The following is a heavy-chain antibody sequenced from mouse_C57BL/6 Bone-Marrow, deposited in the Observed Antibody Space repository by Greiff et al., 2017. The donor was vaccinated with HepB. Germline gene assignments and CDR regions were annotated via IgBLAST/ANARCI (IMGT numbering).Heavy chain of an antibody. Sequence: QVQLQQSGAELVKPGASVKLSCKASGYTFTSYWMQWVKQRPGQGLEWIGEIDPSDSYTNYNQKFKGKATLTVDTSSSTAYMQLSSLTSEDSAVYYCAAGTWFAYWGQGTLVTVSA. V-gene: IGHV1-50*01. CDR1: GYTFTSYW. D-gene: IGHD4-1*01. CDR3: AAGTWFAY. J-gene: IGHJ3*01. CDR2: IDPSDSYT.